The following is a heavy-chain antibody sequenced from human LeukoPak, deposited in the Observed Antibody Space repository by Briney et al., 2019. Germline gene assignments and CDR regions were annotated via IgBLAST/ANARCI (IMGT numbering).Heavy chain of an antibody. V-gene: IGHV4-39*01. D-gene: IGHD3-10*01. CDR1: GGSISSNNYY. J-gene: IGHJ4*02. Sequence: PSETLTLTCTVSGGSISSNNYYWSWIRQPPGREMEWIAGINYGGTTYYNPSLKSRVTISVDTSKNQFSLRLSSVTAAETAVYLCARYVVSGAGTYYFDYWGQGSLVIVSS. CDR3: ARYVVSGAGTYYFDY. CDR2: INYGGTT.